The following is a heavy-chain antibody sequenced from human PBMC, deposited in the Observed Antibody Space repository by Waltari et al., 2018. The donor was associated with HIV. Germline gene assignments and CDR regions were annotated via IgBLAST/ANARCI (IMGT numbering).Heavy chain of an antibody. CDR1: GCTFKNYA. CDR2: VSESCDST. J-gene: IGHJ5*02. Sequence: EWYLLESGGGLVQQGGFLRVACGGSGCTFKNYAVSWVRQAPGKGLEWISSVSESCDSTYYADSVEGRFTISRDNSKNMLYLQMNGLRVEDTAVYYCAGEDDRGDFPWGQGTLVTVSA. D-gene: IGHD2-21*01. V-gene: IGHV3-23*01. CDR3: AGEDDRGDFP.